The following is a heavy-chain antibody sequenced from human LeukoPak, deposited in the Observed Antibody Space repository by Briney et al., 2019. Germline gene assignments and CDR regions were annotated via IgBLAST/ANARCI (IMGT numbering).Heavy chain of an antibody. V-gene: IGHV4-59*12. J-gene: IGHJ6*03. D-gene: IGHD1-26*01. CDR3: ARKFWSTTRYYYYYYMDV. CDR2: IYYSGST. CDR1: GGSISSYY. Sequence: TSETLSLTCTVSGGSISSYYWSWIRQPPGKGLEWIGYIYYSGSTNYNPSLKSRVTISVDTSKNQFSLKLSSVTAADTAVYYCARKFWSTTRYYYYYYMDVWGKGTTVTVSS.